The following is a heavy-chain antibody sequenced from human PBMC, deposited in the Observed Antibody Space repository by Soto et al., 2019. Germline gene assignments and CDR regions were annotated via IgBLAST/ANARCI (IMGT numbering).Heavy chain of an antibody. V-gene: IGHV4-34*01. CDR3: ARCSDDFWSGYHTKMNWFDP. D-gene: IGHD3-3*01. CDR1: GGSFSGYY. Sequence: PSETLSLTCAVYGGSFSGYYWGWIRQPPGKGLEWIGEINHSGSTNYNPSLKSRVTISVDTSKNQFSLKLSSVTAADTAVYYCARCSDDFWSGYHTKMNWFDPWGQGTLVTVSS. J-gene: IGHJ5*02. CDR2: INHSGST.